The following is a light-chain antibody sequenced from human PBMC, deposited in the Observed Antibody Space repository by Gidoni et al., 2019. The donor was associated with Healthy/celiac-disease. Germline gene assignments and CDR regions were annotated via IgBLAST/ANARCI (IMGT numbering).Light chain of an antibody. V-gene: IGKV1-8*01. J-gene: IGKJ1*01. CDR1: QGISSY. CDR3: QQYYSYPQT. Sequence: AIRMTQYPSSLSASTGDRVTITCRASQGISSYLAWYQQKPGKAPKLLIYAASTLQSGVPSRFSGSVSGTDFTLTISCLQSEDFATYYCQQYYSYPQTFGQGTKVEIK. CDR2: AAS.